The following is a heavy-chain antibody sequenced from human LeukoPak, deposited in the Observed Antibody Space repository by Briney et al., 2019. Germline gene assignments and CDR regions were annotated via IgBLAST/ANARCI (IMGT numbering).Heavy chain of an antibody. D-gene: IGHD6-19*01. Sequence: ASVKVSCKASGYTLTSYYMHWVRQAPGQGLEWMGRINPSGGSTSYAQKFQGRVTMTRDTSTSTVYMELSSLRSDDTAVYYCARWTRGVAADYWGQGTLVTVSS. CDR3: ARWTRGVAADY. J-gene: IGHJ4*02. V-gene: IGHV1-46*01. CDR2: INPSGGST. CDR1: GYTLTSYY.